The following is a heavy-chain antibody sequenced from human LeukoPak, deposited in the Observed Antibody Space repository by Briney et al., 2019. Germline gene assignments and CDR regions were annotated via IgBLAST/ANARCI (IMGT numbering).Heavy chain of an antibody. CDR2: INPNSGGT. D-gene: IGHD3-9*01. V-gene: IGHV1-2*02. CDR3: ARDRTVYYDILTGSLAYYYGMDV. CDR1: GYTFTGYY. J-gene: IGHJ6*02. Sequence: ASVKVSCKASGYTFTGYYMHWVRQAPGQGLEWMGWINPNSGGTNYAQKFQGRVTMTRDTSISTAYMELSRLGSDDTAVYYCARDRTVYYDILTGSLAYYYGMDVWGQGTTVTVSS.